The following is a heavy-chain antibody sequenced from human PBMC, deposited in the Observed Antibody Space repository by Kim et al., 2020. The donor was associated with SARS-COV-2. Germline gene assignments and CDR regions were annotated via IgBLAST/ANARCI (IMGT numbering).Heavy chain of an antibody. CDR3: AKRDCLTTRCPFFYFDS. CDR2: INGDGSST. V-gene: IGHV3-74*01. D-gene: IGHD2-2*01. J-gene: IGHJ4*01. CDR1: GFTFSIYW. Sequence: GGSLRLSCEASGFTFSIYWMHWVRQAPGKGLVWVSGINGDGSSTNYADSVKGRFIISRDNAKNTLSLQVNTLRAEDSSVYYCAKRDCLTTRCPFFYFDS.